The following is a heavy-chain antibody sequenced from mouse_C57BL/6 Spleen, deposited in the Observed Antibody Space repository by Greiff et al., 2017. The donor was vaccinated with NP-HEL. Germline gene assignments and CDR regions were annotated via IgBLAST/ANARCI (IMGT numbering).Heavy chain of an antibody. Sequence: QVQLQQPGAELVKPGASVKLSCKASGYTFTSYWMHWVKQRPGQGLEWIGNINPSNGGTNYNEKFKSKATLTVDKSSSTAYMQLSSLTSEDSAVYYCARGILRLDYFDYWGQGTTLTVSS. CDR3: ARGILRLDYFDY. CDR2: INPSNGGT. V-gene: IGHV1-53*01. J-gene: IGHJ2*01. CDR1: GYTFTSYW. D-gene: IGHD1-1*01.